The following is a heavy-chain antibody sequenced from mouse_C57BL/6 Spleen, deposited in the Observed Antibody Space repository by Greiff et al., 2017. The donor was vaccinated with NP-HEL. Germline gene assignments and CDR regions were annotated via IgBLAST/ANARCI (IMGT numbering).Heavy chain of an antibody. CDR2: INPGSGGT. D-gene: IGHD2-3*01. J-gene: IGHJ2*01. CDR1: GYAFTNYL. V-gene: IGHV1-54*01. Sequence: VQLQESGAELVRPGTSVKVSCKASGYAFTNYLIEWVKQRPGQGLEWIGVINPGSGGTNYNEKFKGKATLTADKSSSTAYMQLSSLTSEDSAVYFCAREAGIYDGYYFDDWGQGTTLTVSS. CDR3: AREAGIYDGYYFDD.